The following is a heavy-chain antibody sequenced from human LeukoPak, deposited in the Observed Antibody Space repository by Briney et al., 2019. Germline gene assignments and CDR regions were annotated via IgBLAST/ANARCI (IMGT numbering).Heavy chain of an antibody. CDR1: GGSFSGYY. V-gene: IGHV4-34*01. CDR3: ARHMVRGVMNY. CDR2: INHSGST. J-gene: IGHJ4*02. Sequence: SETLSLTCAVYGGSFSGYYWSWIRQPPGKGLEWIGEINHSGSTNYNPSLKSRVTISVDTSKNQFSLKLSSVTAADTAVYYCARHMVRGVMNYWGQGTLVTVSS. D-gene: IGHD3-10*01.